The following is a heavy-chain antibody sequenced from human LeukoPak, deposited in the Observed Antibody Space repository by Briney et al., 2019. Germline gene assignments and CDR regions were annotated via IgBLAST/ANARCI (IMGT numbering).Heavy chain of an antibody. V-gene: IGHV1-69*04. CDR2: IIPILGIA. CDR1: GGTFSSYT. J-gene: IGHJ4*02. D-gene: IGHD1-1*01. CDR3: ARETAEYNLLWYFDY. Sequence: GSSVEVSCKASGGTFSSYTISWVRQAPGQGLEWMGRIIPILGIANYAQKFQGRVTITADKSTSTAYMELSSLRSEDTAAYYCARETAEYNLLWYFDYWGQGTLVTVSS.